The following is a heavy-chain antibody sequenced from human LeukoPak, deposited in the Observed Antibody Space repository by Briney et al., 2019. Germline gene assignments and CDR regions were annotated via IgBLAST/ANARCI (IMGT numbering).Heavy chain of an antibody. V-gene: IGHV3-30*18. Sequence: QPGGSLRLSCAASGFTFSSYGMHWVRQAPGKGLEWVAVISYDGSNKYYADSVKGRFTISRDNSKNTLYLQMNSLRAEDTAVYYCAKARPDHTAVADTLDYWGQGTLVTVSS. CDR1: GFTFSSYG. CDR2: ISYDGSNK. J-gene: IGHJ4*02. D-gene: IGHD6-19*01. CDR3: AKARPDHTAVADTLDY.